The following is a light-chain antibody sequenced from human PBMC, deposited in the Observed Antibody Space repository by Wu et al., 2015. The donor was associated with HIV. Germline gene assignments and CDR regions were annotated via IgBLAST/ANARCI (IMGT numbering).Light chain of an antibody. V-gene: IGKV3-15*01. Sequence: EIVMTQPPATLSVSPGERATLSCRASQSVSSNLAWYQQRPGQAPRLLIYGASTRATGIPARFSGSGSGTEFTLTISSLQSEDFAVYYCQQYNNWPNSFGQGTKLEIK. CDR1: QSVSSN. J-gene: IGKJ2*03. CDR2: GAS. CDR3: QQYNNWPNS.